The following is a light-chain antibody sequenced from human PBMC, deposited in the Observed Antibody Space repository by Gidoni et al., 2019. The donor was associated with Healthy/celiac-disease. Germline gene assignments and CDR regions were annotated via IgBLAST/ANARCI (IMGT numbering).Light chain of an antibody. CDR1: QSVSSSY. J-gene: IGKJ5*01. Sequence: ILFTLSPGTLSLSPGESATLSCRASQSVSSSYLAWYKQKPGQAPRLLIYGASSRATGIPDRFSGSGSGTDFTITISRLEPEDVAVYYCQQYGSSPPITFGQGTRLEIK. V-gene: IGKV3-20*01. CDR2: GAS. CDR3: QQYGSSPPIT.